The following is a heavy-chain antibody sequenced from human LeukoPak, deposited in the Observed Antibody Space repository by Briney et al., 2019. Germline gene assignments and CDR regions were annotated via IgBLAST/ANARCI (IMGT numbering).Heavy chain of an antibody. CDR2: IYYSGST. CDR3: ARDRHPYCSGGSCFGY. J-gene: IGHJ4*02. D-gene: IGHD2-15*01. V-gene: IGHV4-31*03. CDR1: GGSISSGGYY. Sequence: PSETLSLTCTVSGGSISSGGYYWSWIRQHPGKGLEWIGYIYYSGSTYYNPSLKSRVTISVDTSKNQFSLKLSSVTAADTAVYYCARDRHPYCSGGSCFGYWGQGTLVTVSS.